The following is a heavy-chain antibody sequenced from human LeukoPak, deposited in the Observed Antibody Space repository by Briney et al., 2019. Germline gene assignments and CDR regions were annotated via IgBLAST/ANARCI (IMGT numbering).Heavy chain of an antibody. Sequence: PSETLSLTCAVSGGSISGSSYYWGWIRQPPGKGLEWIGSIYYSGTTYYNPSLKSRVTISVDTSRNQFSLKLSSVTAADTAVYYCARIDSRSSGDYWGQGTLVTVSS. D-gene: IGHD6-6*01. J-gene: IGHJ4*02. CDR1: GGSISGSSYY. CDR2: IYYSGTT. CDR3: ARIDSRSSGDY. V-gene: IGHV4-39*01.